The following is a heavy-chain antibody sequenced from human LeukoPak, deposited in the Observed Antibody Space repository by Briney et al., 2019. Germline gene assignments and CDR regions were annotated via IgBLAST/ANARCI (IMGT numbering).Heavy chain of an antibody. CDR1: GGTFSIYA. CDR3: PREDSSSSLGY. V-gene: IGHV1-69*05. J-gene: IGHJ4*02. Sequence: SVTVSFKASGGTFSIYAISWVRQAPGQGLEWRGGIIPIFGTANYAQKFQGRVTITTDESTSTAYMELSSLRSEDTAVYYCPREDSSSSLGYWGQGTLVTVSS. CDR2: IIPIFGTA. D-gene: IGHD6-6*01.